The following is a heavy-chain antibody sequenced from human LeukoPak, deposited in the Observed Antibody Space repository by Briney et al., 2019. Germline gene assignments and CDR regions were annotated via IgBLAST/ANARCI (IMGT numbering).Heavy chain of an antibody. CDR2: INANSGTT. J-gene: IGHJ5*02. D-gene: IGHD6-19*01. CDR1: GFAFRVYA. V-gene: IGHV3-23*01. CDR3: AKPISGGLAVTAGWFHP. Sequence: GGSLRLSCAASGFAFRVYARSWLRQPPGKGLEWVSTINANSGTTSYAASVRGRFTISRDNSKNTLYLQLNTLRADDTATYYCAKPISGGLAVTAGWFHPWGQGNLVIVSS.